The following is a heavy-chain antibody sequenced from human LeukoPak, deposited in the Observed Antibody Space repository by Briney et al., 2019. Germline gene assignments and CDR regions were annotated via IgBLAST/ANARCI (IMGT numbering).Heavy chain of an antibody. CDR2: IYYSGST. CDR3: ARVEEGYGSGRRENYYYYYMDV. CDR1: GGSISSNSYY. J-gene: IGHJ6*03. V-gene: IGHV4-39*07. Sequence: SETLSLTCTVSGGSISSNSYYWDWIRQPPGKGLEWIGSIYYSGSTYYNPSLKSLVTISVDTSKNQFSLKLSSVTAADTAVYYCARVEEGYGSGRRENYYYYYMDVWGKGTTVTISS. D-gene: IGHD3-10*01.